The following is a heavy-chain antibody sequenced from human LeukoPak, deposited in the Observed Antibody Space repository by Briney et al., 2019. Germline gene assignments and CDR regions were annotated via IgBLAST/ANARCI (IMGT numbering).Heavy chain of an antibody. J-gene: IGHJ4*02. CDR2: IYYIGST. V-gene: IGHV4-59*01. CDR1: GDSISSYY. CDR3: AKTKLDWLLFDF. Sequence: PSETLSLTCTVSGDSISSYYWSWIRQPPGQGLEWIGYIYYIGSTNYNPSLKSRVTMSVDTSKNQFSLKLTSVTAADTALYYCAKTKLDWLLFDFWGQGILVTVSS. D-gene: IGHD3-9*01.